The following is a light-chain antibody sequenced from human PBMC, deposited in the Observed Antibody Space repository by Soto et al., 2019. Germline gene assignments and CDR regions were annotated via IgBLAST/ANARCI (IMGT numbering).Light chain of an antibody. CDR3: QQATVSLAT. J-gene: IGKJ1*01. CDR2: AAS. V-gene: IGKV1-39*01. Sequence: DIQMTQSPSSLSASVGDRVTITCRASQTITNYLNWYQQQSGKAPKLLIYAASSLQSGVPSRFSGSGSGTDFTLTISSLQPEDFATYYCQQATVSLATFGQGTKVDIK. CDR1: QTITNY.